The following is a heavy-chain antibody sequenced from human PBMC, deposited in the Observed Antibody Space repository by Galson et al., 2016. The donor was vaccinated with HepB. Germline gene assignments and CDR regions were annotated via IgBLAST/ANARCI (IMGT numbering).Heavy chain of an antibody. CDR3: ARDTPSQIFGVFIGNYYFYGMDV. J-gene: IGHJ6*02. D-gene: IGHD3-3*01. Sequence: SVKVSCKASGYTFTNYYVHWVRQAPGQGLERMGLINPTAGSTTYAQNFQGRVTMTRDTSTSTVYMELTSLRSEDTAVYYCARDTPSQIFGVFIGNYYFYGMDVLGQGTTVTVSS. V-gene: IGHV1-46*01. CDR2: INPTAGST. CDR1: GYTFTNYY.